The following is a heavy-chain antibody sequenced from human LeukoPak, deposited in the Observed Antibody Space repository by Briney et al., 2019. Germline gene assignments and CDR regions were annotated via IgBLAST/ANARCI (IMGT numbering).Heavy chain of an antibody. D-gene: IGHD5-18*01. J-gene: IGHJ4*02. Sequence: PSETLSLTCTVSGGSISSSSYYWGWIRQPPGKGLEWIGSIYYSGSTYYNPSLKSRVTISVDTSKNQFSLKLSSVTAADTAVYYCARGSPYSYGYDYFDYWGQGTLVTVSS. CDR3: ARGSPYSYGYDYFDY. CDR1: GGSISSSSYY. V-gene: IGHV4-39*07. CDR2: IYYSGST.